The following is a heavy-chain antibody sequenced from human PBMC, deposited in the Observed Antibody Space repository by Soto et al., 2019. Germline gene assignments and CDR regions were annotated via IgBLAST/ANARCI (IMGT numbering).Heavy chain of an antibody. D-gene: IGHD3-3*01. V-gene: IGHV4-31*03. CDR2: IYYSGSP. Sequence: PSETLSLTCTVSGLSMSSGGYRWHWIRQHPGKALEWIGNIYYSGSPYYNPSLKSRVTISVDTSKNQFSLELNSLTAADTAVYYCARDSVQYWSGYYILDYWGQGSLVTVSS. J-gene: IGHJ4*02. CDR1: GLSMSSGGYR. CDR3: ARDSVQYWSGYYILDY.